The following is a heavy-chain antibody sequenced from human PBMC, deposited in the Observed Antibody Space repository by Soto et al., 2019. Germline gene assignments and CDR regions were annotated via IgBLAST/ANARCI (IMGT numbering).Heavy chain of an antibody. V-gene: IGHV3-21*06. D-gene: IGHD4-4*01. J-gene: IGHJ4*02. CDR1: GFTFSDYT. CDR2: ISVSGTFI. Sequence: GGSLRLSCAVCGFTFSDYTMNWVRQAPWKGLQWVSSISVSGTFIYYADSVKGRFNISRDNAKNSLQLQMKSLRADDTAIYYCARVSDDSTPEYWGQRTLVTVYS. CDR3: ARVSDDSTPEY.